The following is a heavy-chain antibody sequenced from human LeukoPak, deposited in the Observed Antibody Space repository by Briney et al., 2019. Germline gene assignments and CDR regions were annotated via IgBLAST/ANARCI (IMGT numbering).Heavy chain of an antibody. V-gene: IGHV3-48*02. J-gene: IGHJ6*02. CDR1: GFTFSSYS. Sequence: PGGSLRLSCAASGFTFSSYSMNWVRQAPGKGLEWVSYTSSSSSTIYYADSVKGRFTISRDNAKNSLYLRMNSLRDEDTAVYYCARDYCSSTSCSYYGMDVWGQGTTVTVSS. CDR2: TSSSSSTI. D-gene: IGHD2-2*01. CDR3: ARDYCSSTSCSYYGMDV.